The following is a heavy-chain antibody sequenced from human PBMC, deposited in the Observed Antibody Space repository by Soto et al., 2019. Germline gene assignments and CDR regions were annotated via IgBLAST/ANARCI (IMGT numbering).Heavy chain of an antibody. CDR1: GYTFTSYG. Sequence: ASVKVSCKASGYTFTSYGISWVRQAPGQGLEWMGWISAYNGNTNYAQKLQGRVTMTTDTSTSTAYMGLRSLRSDDTAVYYCARVDCSSTSCYRRSGFDPWGQGTLVTVSS. J-gene: IGHJ5*02. CDR2: ISAYNGNT. V-gene: IGHV1-18*01. CDR3: ARVDCSSTSCYRRSGFDP. D-gene: IGHD2-2*02.